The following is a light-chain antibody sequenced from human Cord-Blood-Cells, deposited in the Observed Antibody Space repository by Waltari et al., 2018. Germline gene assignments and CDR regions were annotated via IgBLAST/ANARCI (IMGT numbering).Light chain of an antibody. CDR2: DAS. CDR3: QQRSNWPPLT. V-gene: IGKV3-11*01. J-gene: IGKJ4*01. Sequence: EIVLTQSPDTLSLSPGERATLPCRASQSVSSYLAWYQQKPGQAPRLLIYDASNSATGIPARFSGSGSGTDFTLTISSLEPEDFAVYSCQQRSNWPPLTFGGGTKVEIK. CDR1: QSVSSY.